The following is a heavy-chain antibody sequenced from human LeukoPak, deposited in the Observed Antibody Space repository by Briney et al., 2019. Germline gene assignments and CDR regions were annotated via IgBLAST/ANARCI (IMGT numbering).Heavy chain of an antibody. CDR1: GDTFTGYY. Sequence: ASVKGSCKASGDTFTGYYMYWGRHAPGQGLEWIGWINPNSGGTNYAQKFQGRVTMTSDTSISTAYMELSRLRSDDTAVYYCARGGRRYCSGGSCYSNNWFDTWGQGTLVTVSS. J-gene: IGHJ5*02. V-gene: IGHV1-2*02. CDR3: ARGGRRYCSGGSCYSNNWFDT. D-gene: IGHD2-15*01. CDR2: INPNSGGT.